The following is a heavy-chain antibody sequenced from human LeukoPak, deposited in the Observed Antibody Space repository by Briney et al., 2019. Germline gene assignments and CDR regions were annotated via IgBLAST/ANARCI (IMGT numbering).Heavy chain of an antibody. CDR2: ISSSSSTI. J-gene: IGHJ4*02. Sequence: PGGSLRLSCAASGFAFSSFGMYWVRQAPGKGLEWVSYISSSSSTIYYADSVKGRFTISRDNAKNSLYLQTNSLRAEDTAVYYCARAQYYSDSTGYYYLHYWGQGTLVTVSS. CDR3: ARAQYYSDSTGYYYLHY. V-gene: IGHV3-48*01. D-gene: IGHD3-22*01. CDR1: GFAFSSFG.